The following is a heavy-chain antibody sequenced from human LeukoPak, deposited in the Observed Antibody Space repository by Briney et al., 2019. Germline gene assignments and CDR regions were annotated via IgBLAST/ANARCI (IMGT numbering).Heavy chain of an antibody. CDR1: GFTFSSYA. CDR3: ARGRGHSSSSDWGDY. J-gene: IGHJ4*02. D-gene: IGHD6-13*01. CDR2: ISYDGSNK. V-gene: IGHV3-30-3*01. Sequence: GGSLRLSCAASGFTFSSYAMHWVRQAPGKGLEWVAVISYDGSNKYYADSVKGRFTISRDNSKNTLYLQMNSLRAEDTAVYYCARGRGHSSSSDWGDYWGQGTLVTVSS.